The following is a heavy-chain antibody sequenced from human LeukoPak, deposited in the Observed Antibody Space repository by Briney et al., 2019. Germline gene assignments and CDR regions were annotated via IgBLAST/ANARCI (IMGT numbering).Heavy chain of an antibody. D-gene: IGHD3-3*01. CDR3: AKEGRGKKDVLRFLEWFPSYYYDGMDV. J-gene: IGHJ6*02. Sequence: AGSLSLSCSASGFTFSSYAMSWVRPAPGKGLEWVSAISGSEGSTYFEDSVKGPFTISRDNSKNTLYLQMNSLRAEDTAVYYWAKEGRGKKDVLRFLEWFPSYYYDGMDVWGQGTTVTVSS. CDR2: ISGSEGST. CDR1: GFTFSSYA. V-gene: IGHV3-23*01.